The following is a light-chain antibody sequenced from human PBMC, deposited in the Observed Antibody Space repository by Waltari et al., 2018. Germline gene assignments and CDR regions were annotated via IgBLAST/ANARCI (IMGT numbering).Light chain of an antibody. V-gene: IGLV3-19*01. CDR2: DNN. CDR3: HSRDASGVGGT. CDR1: RLRSFF. Sequence: TQDPAVSVALGQTVRITCQGARLRSFFASWYQQRPGQAPILVMYDNNNRTSGVPDRFSGSNSDNTASLTITGAQAEDEGHYYCHSRDASGVGGTFGGGTKLTVL. J-gene: IGLJ2*01.